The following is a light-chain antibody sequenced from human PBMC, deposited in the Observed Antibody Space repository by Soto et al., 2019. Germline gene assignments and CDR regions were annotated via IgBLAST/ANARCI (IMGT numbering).Light chain of an antibody. V-gene: IGLV2-14*01. Sequence: ALTQPASVSGSPGQSITISCTGTSSDVGGYNCVSWYQQHPGKAPKLMIYDVSNRPSGVSNRFSGSKSGNTASLTISGLQAEDEADYYCSSYTSGSTLYVFGSGTKVTVL. J-gene: IGLJ1*01. CDR1: SSDVGGYNC. CDR2: DVS. CDR3: SSYTSGSTLYV.